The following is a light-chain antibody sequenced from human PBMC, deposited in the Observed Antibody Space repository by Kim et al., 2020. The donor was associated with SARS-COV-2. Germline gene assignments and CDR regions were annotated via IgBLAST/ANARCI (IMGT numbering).Light chain of an antibody. CDR2: GAS. Sequence: IVLTQSPGTLSLSPGDRATLSCRASQSVTSSYLAWYQHKAGQAPRLLIYGASSRATGIPDRFSGSGSGTDFTLTISRLEPEDFAVYYCQHYGSSAMYSFGQGTKREI. J-gene: IGKJ2*01. V-gene: IGKV3-20*01. CDR1: QSVTSSY. CDR3: QHYGSSAMYS.